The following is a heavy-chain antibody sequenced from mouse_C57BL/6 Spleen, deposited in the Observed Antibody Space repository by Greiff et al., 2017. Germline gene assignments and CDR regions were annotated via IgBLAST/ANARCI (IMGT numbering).Heavy chain of an antibody. CDR2: ISDGGSYT. CDR3: AREDSNYRYFDV. CDR1: GFTFSSYA. J-gene: IGHJ1*03. D-gene: IGHD2-5*01. V-gene: IGHV5-4*01. Sequence: EVQLVESGGGLVKPGGSLKLSCAASGFTFSSYAMSWVRQTPEKRLEWVATISDGGSYTYYPDTVKGRFTISRDNAKNNLYLQMSHLKSEDTAMYYCAREDSNYRYFDVWGTGTTVTVSS.